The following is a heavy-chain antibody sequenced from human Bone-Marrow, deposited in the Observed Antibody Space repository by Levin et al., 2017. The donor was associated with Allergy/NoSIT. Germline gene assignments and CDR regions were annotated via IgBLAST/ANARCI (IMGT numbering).Heavy chain of an antibody. CDR1: GFSLSTSGMC. J-gene: IGHJ5*02. D-gene: IGHD3-9*01. CDR2: IDWDDDK. Sequence: SVSGPTLVKPTQTLTLTCTFSGFSLSTSGMCVSWIRQPPGKALEWLALIDWDDDKYYSTSLKTRLTISKDTSKNQVVLTMTNMDPVDTATYYCARVLGGYSHNYNWFDPWGQGTLVTVSS. CDR3: ARVLGGYSHNYNWFDP. V-gene: IGHV2-70*01.